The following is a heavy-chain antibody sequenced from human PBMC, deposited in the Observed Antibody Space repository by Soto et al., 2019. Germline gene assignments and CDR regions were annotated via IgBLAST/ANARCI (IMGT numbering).Heavy chain of an antibody. Sequence: HVQLVESGGGLVKPGGSLRLSCAASGFTFSDYYMNWVRQAPGKGLEWGSYISSSGSATYYGDSVEARFTISRDNARNSLFLQMYSLRAEDTAVYYCARGYNYGQIYYVYGLDVWGQGTTVSVSS. J-gene: IGHJ6*02. V-gene: IGHV3-11*01. CDR3: ARGYNYGQIYYVYGLDV. CDR2: ISSSGSAT. D-gene: IGHD5-18*01. CDR1: GFTFSDYY.